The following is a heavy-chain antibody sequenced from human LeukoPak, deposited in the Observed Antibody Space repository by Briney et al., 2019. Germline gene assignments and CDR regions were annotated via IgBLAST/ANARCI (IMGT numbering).Heavy chain of an antibody. J-gene: IGHJ6*03. CDR3: AAVTTVVTFHYMDV. D-gene: IGHD4-23*01. V-gene: IGHV1-24*01. Sequence: GASVKVSCKVSGYTLTELSMHWVRQAPGKGLEWMGGFDPEDGETIYAQKFQGRVTMTEDTSTDTAYMELSSLRSEDTAVYYCAAVTTVVTFHYMDVWGKGTTVTVSS. CDR1: GYTLTELS. CDR2: FDPEDGET.